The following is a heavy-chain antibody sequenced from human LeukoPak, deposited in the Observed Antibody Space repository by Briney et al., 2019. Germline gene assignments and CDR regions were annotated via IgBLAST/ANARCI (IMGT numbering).Heavy chain of an antibody. CDR1: GGSFSSYY. D-gene: IGHD5-12*01. Sequence: SETLSLTWAVYGGSFSSYYCSWIRQPPGKGLEWIGEINHSGSTNYNPSLKSRVTISVDTSKNQFSLKLSSVTAADTAVYYCAIYSGYDSTFDYWGQGTLVTVSS. CDR2: INHSGST. V-gene: IGHV4-34*01. J-gene: IGHJ4*02. CDR3: AIYSGYDSTFDY.